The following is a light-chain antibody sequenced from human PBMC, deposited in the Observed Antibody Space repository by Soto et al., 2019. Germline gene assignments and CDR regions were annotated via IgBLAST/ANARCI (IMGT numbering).Light chain of an antibody. CDR2: GAV. CDR3: QQYDNLPYT. CDR1: RDIRNY. V-gene: IGKV1-33*01. Sequence: DIQMTQSPSSLPVSVRDRVTITCQASRDIRNYLSWYQHKPGKAPTLLIYGAVTLETGVPSRFEGSTSGTQFTLTITSLQPEDVATYYCQQYDNLPYTFGQGTKLDIK. J-gene: IGKJ2*01.